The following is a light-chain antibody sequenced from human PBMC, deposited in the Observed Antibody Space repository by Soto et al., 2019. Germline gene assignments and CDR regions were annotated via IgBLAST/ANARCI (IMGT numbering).Light chain of an antibody. V-gene: IGLV2-14*01. CDR3: SSYTTSSTYV. Sequence: QSVLTQPASVSGSPGQPITISCTGTSTDVGRYNYVSWYQQHPGKAPKLMIYDVANRPSGVSNRFSGSKSGITASLTISVLQAEDEADYYCSSYTTSSTYVFGTGTKVTVL. J-gene: IGLJ1*01. CDR2: DVA. CDR1: STDVGRYNY.